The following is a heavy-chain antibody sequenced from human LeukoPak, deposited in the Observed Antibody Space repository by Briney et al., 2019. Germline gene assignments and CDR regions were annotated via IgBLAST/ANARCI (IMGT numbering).Heavy chain of an antibody. Sequence: PGGSLRLSCRASGFTFNIYSMNWVRQAPGKGLGWVSGIIDSVDNTHYADSVKGRFTISRDSPKSTLYLQMNSLRADDTAVYYCATYCASGKCADHWGQGTLVTVSS. CDR1: GFTFNIYS. J-gene: IGHJ4*02. CDR3: ATYCASGKCADH. CDR2: IIDSVDNT. V-gene: IGHV3-23*01. D-gene: IGHD2-8*01.